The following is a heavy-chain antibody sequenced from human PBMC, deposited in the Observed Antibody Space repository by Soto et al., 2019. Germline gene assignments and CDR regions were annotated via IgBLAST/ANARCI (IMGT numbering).Heavy chain of an antibody. V-gene: IGHV5-51*01. CDR3: AILSSHMHSGGYSDRHDAFDI. Sequence: GECLKISCQAFGYNFTNNWIGWVRQMPGKGLEWMGIIYPGDSDISYSPSFQGQVIISADKSISTAFLQWSSLKASDTAKYYWAILSSHMHSGGYSDRHDAFDIWGQGAMVTVSS. D-gene: IGHD3-22*01. CDR2: IYPGDSDI. CDR1: GYNFTNNW. J-gene: IGHJ3*02.